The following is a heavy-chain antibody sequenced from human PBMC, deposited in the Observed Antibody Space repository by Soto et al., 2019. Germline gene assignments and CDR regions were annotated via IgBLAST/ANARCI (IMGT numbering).Heavy chain of an antibody. CDR1: GFTFSSYA. D-gene: IGHD2-15*01. J-gene: IGHJ3*02. V-gene: IGHV3-23*01. CDR2: ISGSGGST. CDR3: AKDGIVVVVAADDAFDI. Sequence: GGSLRLSCAASGFTFSSYAMSWVRQAPGKGLEWVSAISGSGGSTYYADSVKGRFTISRDNSKKTLYLQMNSLRAEDTAVYYCAKDGIVVVVAADDAFDIWGQGTMVTVSS.